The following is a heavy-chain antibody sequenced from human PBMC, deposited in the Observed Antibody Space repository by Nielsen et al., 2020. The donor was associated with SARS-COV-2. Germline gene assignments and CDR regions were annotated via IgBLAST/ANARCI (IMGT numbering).Heavy chain of an antibody. CDR1: GGSISSSSYF. CDR2: INHSGST. J-gene: IGHJ4*02. V-gene: IGHV4-39*07. D-gene: IGHD3-22*01. CDR3: ARDRYYDSSGSFDY. Sequence: SETLSLTCTVSGGSISSSSYFWSWIRQPPGKGLEWIGEINHSGSTNYNPSLKSRVTISVDTSKNQFSLRLTSVTAADTAVFYCARDRYYDSSGSFDYWGQGTLVTVSS.